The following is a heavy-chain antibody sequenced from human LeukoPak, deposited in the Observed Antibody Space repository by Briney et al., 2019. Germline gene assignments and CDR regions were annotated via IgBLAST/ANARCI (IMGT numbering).Heavy chain of an antibody. V-gene: IGHV3-30*02. Sequence: GGSLRLSCAASGFIFRTYGMHWVRQAPGKGLEWVAYIQYDGSNKQYADSVKGRFSISRDSSKNILYLQMNSLRAEDTALYYCAKDRCSNGIGCFYYYMDVWGKGTTVTISS. CDR2: IQYDGSNK. CDR1: GFIFRTYG. CDR3: AKDRCSNGIGCFYYYMDV. J-gene: IGHJ6*03. D-gene: IGHD2-8*01.